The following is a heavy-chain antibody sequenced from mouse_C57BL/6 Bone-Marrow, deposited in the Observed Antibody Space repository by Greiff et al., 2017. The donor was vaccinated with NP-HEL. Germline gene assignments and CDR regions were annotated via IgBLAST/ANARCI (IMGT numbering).Heavy chain of an antibody. CDR2: IYPGDGDT. CDR3: ARPPGYYYGSSPYAMDY. D-gene: IGHD1-1*01. Sequence: QVQLQQSGPELVKPGASVKISCKASGYAFSSSWMNWVKQRPGKGLEWIGRIYPGDGDTNYNGKFKGKATLTADKSSRPAYMQLSSLTSEDAAVYCCARPPGYYYGSSPYAMDYWGQGTSVTVSS. V-gene: IGHV1-82*01. J-gene: IGHJ4*01. CDR1: GYAFSSSW.